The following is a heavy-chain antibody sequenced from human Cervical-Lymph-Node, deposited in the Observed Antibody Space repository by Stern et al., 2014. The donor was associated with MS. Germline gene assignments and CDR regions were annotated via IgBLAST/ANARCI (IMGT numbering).Heavy chain of an antibody. V-gene: IGHV1-2*02. CDR1: GYTFTAYK. CDR3: GRGQQSFDP. D-gene: IGHD1-1*01. J-gene: IGHJ5*02. Sequence: QVQLVQSGAEVKEPGASVKVSCKGSGYTFTAYKVHWVRQAPGQGLEWMGWISPNSADTNYAQKFQGRVTMTRDSSISTAYMELSGLTSDDTAIYYCGRGQQSFDPWGQGTLVTVSS. CDR2: ISPNSADT.